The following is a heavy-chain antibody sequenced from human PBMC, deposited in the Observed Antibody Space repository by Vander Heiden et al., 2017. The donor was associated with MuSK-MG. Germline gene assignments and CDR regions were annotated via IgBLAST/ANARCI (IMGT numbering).Heavy chain of an antibody. V-gene: IGHV4-39*01. Sequence: QLPLLASCPGLIRPSATLSLTCTVSGAPLARSNYYWAWIRQPPGKGLEWIGSVYFSGMTYHKPSRKNRVTISVDTSKNQVSLKLRSVTDEETDVYYCATRYCRRGSGYGNWLKPWGQVTQVSISS. CDR2: VYFSGMT. D-gene: IGHD2-15*01. CDR3: ATRYCRRGSGYGNWLKP. J-gene: IGHJ5*02. CDR1: GAPLARSNYY.